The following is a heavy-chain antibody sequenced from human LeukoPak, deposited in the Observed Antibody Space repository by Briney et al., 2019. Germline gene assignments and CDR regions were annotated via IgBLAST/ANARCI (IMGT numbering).Heavy chain of an antibody. CDR3: ARVYSTTPDYYYYGMDV. J-gene: IGHJ6*02. Sequence: PSETLSLTCAVYGGSFSGYYWSWIRQPPGKGLEWIGGINHSGSTNYNPSLKSRVTISVDTSKNQFSLKLSSVTAADTAVYYCARVYSTTPDYYYYGMDVWGQGTTVTVSS. D-gene: IGHD6-13*01. V-gene: IGHV4-34*01. CDR2: INHSGST. CDR1: GGSFSGYY.